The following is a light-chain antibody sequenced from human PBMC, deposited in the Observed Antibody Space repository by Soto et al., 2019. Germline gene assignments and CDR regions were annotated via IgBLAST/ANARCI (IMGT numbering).Light chain of an antibody. J-gene: IGKJ5*01. CDR1: QSISRN. Sequence: EIVMTQSPPTLSASPGERATLSCRASQSISRNLAWFQQKPGQAPRLLIFGASTRAAGIPPRFSGSGSGTDFTLNISSLEPEDFAVYYCQQRNNWPAISFGQGTRLEIK. V-gene: IGKV3-15*01. CDR3: QQRNNWPAIS. CDR2: GAS.